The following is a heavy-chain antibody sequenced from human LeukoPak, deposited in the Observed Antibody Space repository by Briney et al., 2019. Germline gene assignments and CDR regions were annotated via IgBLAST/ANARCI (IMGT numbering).Heavy chain of an antibody. V-gene: IGHV3-21*01. Sequence: GGSLRLSCAASGFTFSSYSMNWVRQAPGKGLEWVSSISSSSSYIYYAGSVKGRFTISRDNAKNSLYLQMNSLRAEDTAVYFCATYDSGWYLTYWGQGTLVTVSS. D-gene: IGHD6-19*01. J-gene: IGHJ4*02. CDR2: ISSSSSYI. CDR3: ATYDSGWYLTY. CDR1: GFTFSSYS.